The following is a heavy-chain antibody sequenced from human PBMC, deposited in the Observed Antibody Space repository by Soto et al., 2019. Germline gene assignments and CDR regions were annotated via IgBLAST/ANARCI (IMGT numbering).Heavy chain of an antibody. CDR2: IYPGDSDT. CDR3: ARQGSSGYYYYGMDV. Sequence: GESLNISCKGSGYRFASYWIAWVRQMPGKGLEWMGIIYPGDSDTRYSPSFQGLVTMSVDKSSNTAYLQWSSLKASDTAIYYCARQGSSGYYYYGMDVWGQGTTVTVSS. J-gene: IGHJ6*02. V-gene: IGHV5-51*01. D-gene: IGHD6-6*01. CDR1: GYRFASYW.